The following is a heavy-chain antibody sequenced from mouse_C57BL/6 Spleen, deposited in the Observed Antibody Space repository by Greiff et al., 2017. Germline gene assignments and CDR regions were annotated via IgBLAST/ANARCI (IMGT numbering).Heavy chain of an antibody. D-gene: IGHD4-1*01. CDR3: ARSKAGMGY. V-gene: IGHV1-50*01. J-gene: IGHJ2*01. CDR1: GYTFTSYW. CDR2: IDPSDSYT. Sequence: VQLQQSGAELVKPGASVKMSCKASGYTFTSYWMQWVKQRPGQGLEWIGEIDPSDSYTNYNQKFQGKATLTVDTSSSTAYMQRSSLTSADSADYYCARSKAGMGYWGQGTTLTVSS.